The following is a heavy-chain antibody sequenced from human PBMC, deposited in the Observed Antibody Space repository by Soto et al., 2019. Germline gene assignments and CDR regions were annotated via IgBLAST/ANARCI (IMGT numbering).Heavy chain of an antibody. D-gene: IGHD3-16*01. V-gene: IGHV2-5*02. CDR3: LYRARPPRGGSYIDY. CDR1: GFSLTTSGVG. Sequence: QITLKESGATLVKPTQTLTLTCTFFGFSLTTSGVGVGWICQPPVKALEWLALIYCGDDKRYSPSLNSRLTITRDAPKNTVALTLTHMDAVDPATYYCLYRARPPRGGSYIDYWGQGTLVTVSS. J-gene: IGHJ4*02. CDR2: IYCGDDK.